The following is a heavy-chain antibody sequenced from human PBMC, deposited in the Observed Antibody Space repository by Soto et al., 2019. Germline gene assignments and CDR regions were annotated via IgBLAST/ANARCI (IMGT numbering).Heavy chain of an antibody. CDR3: AREEAYCSSTSCYTEHAFDI. CDR2: INPNSGGT. CDR1: GYTFTGYY. Sequence: GGPVKVSCKASGYTFTGYYMHWVRQAPGQGLEWMGWINPNSGGTNYAQKFQGRVTMTRDTSISTAYMELSRLRSDDTAVYYCAREEAYCSSTSCYTEHAFDIWGQGTMVTVSS. J-gene: IGHJ3*02. D-gene: IGHD2-2*02. V-gene: IGHV1-2*02.